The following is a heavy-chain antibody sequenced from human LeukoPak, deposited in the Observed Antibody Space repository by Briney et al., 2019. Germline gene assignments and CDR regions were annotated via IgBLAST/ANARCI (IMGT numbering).Heavy chain of an antibody. J-gene: IGHJ6*03. Sequence: KPSETLSLTCTVSGGSISSGGYYWSWIRQHPGKGLEWIGYIYYSGSTYYNPSLKSRVTISVDTSKNQFSLKLSSVTAADTAVYYCARRTPYYYYYMDVWGKGTTVTVSS. CDR2: IYYSGST. CDR1: GGSISSGGYY. CDR3: ARRTPYYYYYMDV. V-gene: IGHV4-31*03.